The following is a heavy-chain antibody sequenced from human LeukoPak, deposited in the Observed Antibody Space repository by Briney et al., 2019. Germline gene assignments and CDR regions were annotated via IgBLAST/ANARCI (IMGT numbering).Heavy chain of an antibody. J-gene: IGHJ4*02. CDR3: AKGFSIRYFDWLLDY. D-gene: IGHD3-9*01. V-gene: IGHV3-9*01. CDR1: GFTFDDYA. Sequence: PGGSLRLSCAASGFTFDDYAMHWGRQAPGQGLGGGSGMSWNSVSIGYADSVKCRFTISRDNAKTYLYLQMNSLRAEDTALYYCAKGFSIRYFDWLLDYWGQGTLVTVSS. CDR2: MSWNSVSI.